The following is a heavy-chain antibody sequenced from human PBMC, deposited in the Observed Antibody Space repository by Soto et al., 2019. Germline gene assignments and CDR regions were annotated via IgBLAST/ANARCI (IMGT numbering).Heavy chain of an antibody. Sequence: QVQLVQSGAEVKKPGSSVKVSCKASGGTFSSYAISWVRQAPGQGLEWMGGIIPIFGTANYAQKFQGRVTITADESTSTAYMELSSLRSEDTDVYYCARPTHGDDERGYYYYGMDVWGQGTTVTVSS. V-gene: IGHV1-69*12. CDR3: ARPTHGDDERGYYYYGMDV. J-gene: IGHJ6*02. D-gene: IGHD4-17*01. CDR2: IIPIFGTA. CDR1: GGTFSSYA.